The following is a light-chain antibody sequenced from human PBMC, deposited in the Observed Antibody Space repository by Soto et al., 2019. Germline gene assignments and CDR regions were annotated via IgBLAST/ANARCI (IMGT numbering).Light chain of an antibody. CDR3: QQYGSSHRT. Sequence: EIVLTESPGPLSLSPGERATLSCRASQSISSNYLAWYQQKPGQAPRLLIYVASSRATGIPDRFSGSGSGTAFTLTISRLEPEDFAVYYCQQYGSSHRTFGQGTKVEIK. CDR2: VAS. V-gene: IGKV3-20*01. J-gene: IGKJ1*01. CDR1: QSISSNY.